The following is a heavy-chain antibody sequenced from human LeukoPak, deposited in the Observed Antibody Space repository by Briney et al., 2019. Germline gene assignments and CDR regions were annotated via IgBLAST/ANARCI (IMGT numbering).Heavy chain of an antibody. Sequence: ASVKVSCKASGYTFTSYGISWVRPAPGQGLEWMGWIIAYNGNTNYAQKLQGRVTMTTDTSTSTAYMELRSLRSDDTAVYYCARGVSVLRFLEWLPGGAEYFQHWGQGTLVTVSS. CDR2: IIAYNGNT. CDR1: GYTFTSYG. CDR3: ARGVSVLRFLEWLPGGAEYFQH. V-gene: IGHV1-18*01. J-gene: IGHJ1*01. D-gene: IGHD3-3*01.